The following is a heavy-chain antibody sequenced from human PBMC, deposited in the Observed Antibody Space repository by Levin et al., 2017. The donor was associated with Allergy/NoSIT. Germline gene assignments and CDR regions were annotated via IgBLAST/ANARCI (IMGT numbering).Heavy chain of an antibody. D-gene: IGHD3-3*01. Sequence: GESLKISCKASGYTFTGYYMHWVRQAPGQGLEWMGRINPNSGGTNYAQKFQGRVTMTRDTSISTAYMELSRLRSYDTAVYYCARAHYDFWSGYPLFYFGMDVWGQGTTVTVSS. CDR2: INPNSGGT. CDR3: ARAHYDFWSGYPLFYFGMDV. J-gene: IGHJ6*02. CDR1: GYTFTGYY. V-gene: IGHV1-2*06.